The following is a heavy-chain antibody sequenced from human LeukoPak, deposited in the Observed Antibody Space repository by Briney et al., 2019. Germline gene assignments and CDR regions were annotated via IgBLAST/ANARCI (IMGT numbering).Heavy chain of an antibody. D-gene: IGHD3-10*01. J-gene: IGHJ6*02. CDR2: VYTSGST. Sequence: SETLSLTCAVYGGSFSGYYWSWIRQPAGKGLEWIGRVYTSGSTNYNPSLKSRVTMSVDTSKNQFSLKLSSVTAADTAVYYCARGDFSGSGTYYNRDYYGMDVWGQGTTVTVSS. CDR3: ARGDFSGSGTYYNRDYYGMDV. CDR1: GGSFSGYY. V-gene: IGHV4-59*10.